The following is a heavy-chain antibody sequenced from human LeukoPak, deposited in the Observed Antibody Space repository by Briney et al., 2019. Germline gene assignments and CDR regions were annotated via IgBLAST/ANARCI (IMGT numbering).Heavy chain of an antibody. V-gene: IGHV3-23*01. CDR1: GFTFSSYA. D-gene: IGHD3-22*01. J-gene: IGHJ4*02. CDR3: AKRGQYYYDSSGYYYQD. Sequence: PGGSLRLSCAASGFTFSSYAMSWVRQAPGKGLEWVSAISAGGSTYYADSVKGRFTISRDNSRNTLYLQMSSLRAEDTGVYYCAKRGQYYYDSSGYYYQDWGQGTLVIVSS. CDR2: ISAGGST.